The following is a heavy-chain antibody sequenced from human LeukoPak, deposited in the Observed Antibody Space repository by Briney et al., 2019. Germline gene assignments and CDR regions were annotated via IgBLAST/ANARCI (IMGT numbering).Heavy chain of an antibody. V-gene: IGHV3-23*01. D-gene: IGHD5-18*01. CDR3: AKDQGLRPDY. J-gene: IGHJ4*02. CDR1: GFTLSRYV. CDR2: ISGSCCSS. Sequence: GGSLRLSCAASGFTLSRYVMSWLRQAPGKGLAGVSAISGSCCSSYNPDSVKGRFTISRKNPKNPLYLQMNSLRAENTALYSCAKDQGLRPDYWGQGTLATV.